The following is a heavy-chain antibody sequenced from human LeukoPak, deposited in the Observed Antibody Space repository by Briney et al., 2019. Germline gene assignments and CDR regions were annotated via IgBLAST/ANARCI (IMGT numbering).Heavy chain of an antibody. V-gene: IGHV3-9*01. CDR3: AKDTRPGIAAAGTFQH. Sequence: PGGSLRLSCVASGFTFSSYAMNWVRQAPGKGLEWVSGISWNSGSIGYADSVKGRFTISRDNAKNSLYLQMNSLRAEDTALYYCAKDTRPGIAAAGTFQHWGQGTLVTVSS. D-gene: IGHD6-13*01. CDR2: ISWNSGSI. CDR1: GFTFSSYA. J-gene: IGHJ1*01.